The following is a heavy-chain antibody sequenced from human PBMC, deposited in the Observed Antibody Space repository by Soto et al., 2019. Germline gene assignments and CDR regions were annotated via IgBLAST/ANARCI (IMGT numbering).Heavy chain of an antibody. J-gene: IGHJ3*01. CDR2: IGSKVNNYAT. V-gene: IGHV3-73*01. CDR3: TSNLGESSFPRAFLF. Sequence: EVQLVESGGGWGQPGGSLKLSCAASGFTFSGSAVHRVRQASGKGLEWVGRIGSKVNNYATVYAASVKGRFTISGDDSLNTASLPMNSLRTEDTAVYYGTSNLGESSFPRAFLFWGQWKMVTVSS. D-gene: IGHD3-16*02. CDR1: GFTFSGSA.